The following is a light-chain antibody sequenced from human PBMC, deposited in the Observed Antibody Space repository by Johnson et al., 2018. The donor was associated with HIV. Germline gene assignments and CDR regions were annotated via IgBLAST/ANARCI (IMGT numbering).Light chain of an antibody. CDR1: SSNIGNNY. V-gene: IGLV1-51*02. CDR3: ETWESSLSGV. Sequence: QSVLTQPPSVSAAPGQKVTISCSGSSSNIGNNYVSWYQQFPGTAPKLLIYENNKRPSGIPDRFSGSKSGTSATLGIAGLQTGDEAVNYCETWESSLSGVFGPGTKVTVL. CDR2: ENN. J-gene: IGLJ1*01.